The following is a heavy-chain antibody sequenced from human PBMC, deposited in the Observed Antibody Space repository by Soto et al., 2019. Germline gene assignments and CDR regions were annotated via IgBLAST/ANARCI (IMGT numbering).Heavy chain of an antibody. V-gene: IGHV3-23*01. J-gene: IGHJ5*02. Sequence: EVQLLESGGGLVQPGGSLRLSCAASGFTFSSYAMSWVRQAPGMGLEWVSAISGSGGSTYYADSVKGRFTISRDNSKNTLYLQMNSLRAEDTAVYYCAKDPQGPLDGSGYYYGWFDPWGQGTLATVSS. CDR1: GFTFSSYA. D-gene: IGHD3-22*01. CDR3: AKDPQGPLDGSGYYYGWFDP. CDR2: ISGSGGST.